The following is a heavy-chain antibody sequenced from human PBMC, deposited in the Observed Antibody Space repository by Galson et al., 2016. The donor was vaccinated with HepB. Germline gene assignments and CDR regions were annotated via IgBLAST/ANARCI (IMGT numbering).Heavy chain of an antibody. CDR1: GYSFNSHW. V-gene: IGHV5-10-1*01. Sequence: QSGAEVKKPGESLRVSCKGSGYSFNSHWISWVRQMPGKGLEWMGRIDPSDSSTNYNPSFQGHVTISVDKSASTVYLQWSTLKASDTAIYYCARRGGGWFAPELDHWGQGTLVTVSS. CDR2: IDPSDSST. CDR3: ARRGGGWFAPELDH. D-gene: IGHD6-19*01. J-gene: IGHJ4*02.